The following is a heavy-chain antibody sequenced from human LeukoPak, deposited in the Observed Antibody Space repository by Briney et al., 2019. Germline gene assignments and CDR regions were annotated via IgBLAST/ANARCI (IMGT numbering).Heavy chain of an antibody. V-gene: IGHV3-48*04. CDR1: GFTFSSYS. D-gene: IGHD2-15*01. Sequence: GGSLRLSCAASGFTFSSYSMNWVRQAPGKGLEWVSYISSSSSTIYYADSVKGRFTISRDNAKNSLYLQMNSLRAEDTAVYYCARSRSGFDIWGQGTMVTVSS. J-gene: IGHJ3*02. CDR2: ISSSSSTI. CDR3: ARSRSGFDI.